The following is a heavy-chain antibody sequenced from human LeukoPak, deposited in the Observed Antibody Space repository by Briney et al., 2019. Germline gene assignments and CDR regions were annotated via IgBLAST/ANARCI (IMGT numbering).Heavy chain of an antibody. J-gene: IGHJ6*02. CDR2: ISYDGSNK. Sequence: GGSLRLSCAASGFTFSSYDMHGVRQAPGKGLEWVAVISYDGSNKYYADSVKGRFTISRDNSKNTLYLQMNSLRAEDTAVYYCAKMLYSSSSEALYYYYYGMDVWGQGTTVTVSS. V-gene: IGHV3-30*18. CDR3: AKMLYSSSSEALYYYYYGMDV. D-gene: IGHD6-6*01. CDR1: GFTFSSYD.